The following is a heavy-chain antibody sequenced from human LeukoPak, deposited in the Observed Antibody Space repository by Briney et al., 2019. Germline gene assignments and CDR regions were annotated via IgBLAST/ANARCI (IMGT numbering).Heavy chain of an antibody. CDR3: ARQNPSGSYGYYFDY. CDR2: IYYSGST. V-gene: IGHV4-59*08. D-gene: IGHD1-26*01. J-gene: IGHJ4*02. CDR1: GGSIRSYY. Sequence: SETLSLTCTVSGGSIRSYYWSWIRQPPGKGLEWIGYIYYSGSTNYNPSLKSRVTISVDTSKNQFSLKLSSVTAADTAVYYCARQNPSGSYGYYFDYWGQGTLATVSS.